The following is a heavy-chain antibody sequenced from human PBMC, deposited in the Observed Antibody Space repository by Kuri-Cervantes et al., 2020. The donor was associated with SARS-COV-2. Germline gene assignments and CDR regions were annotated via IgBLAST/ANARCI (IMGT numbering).Heavy chain of an antibody. Sequence: ESLKISCTVSGGSISSSFYYWGWIRQPPGKGLEWIGSIYYSGSTYYIPSLKSRVTISVDTSKNQFSLKLYSLTAADTSVYYCARHMYKSNPGDAFDISGRGTLVTVSS. CDR1: GGSISSSFYY. CDR2: IYYSGST. CDR3: ARHMYKSNPGDAFDI. D-gene: IGHD1-20*01. V-gene: IGHV4-39*01. J-gene: IGHJ3*02.